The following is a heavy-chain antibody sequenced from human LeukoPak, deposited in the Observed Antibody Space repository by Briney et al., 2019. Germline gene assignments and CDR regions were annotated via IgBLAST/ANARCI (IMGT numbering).Heavy chain of an antibody. V-gene: IGHV3-30*04. J-gene: IGHJ4*02. D-gene: IGHD5-18*01. CDR1: GFTFSSHA. CDR3: ARQYISGPWYFDY. Sequence: GGSLRLSCAASGFTFSSHALHWVRQAPGKGLEWVAVISSDGSYKYYADSVKGRFTISRDNSKNTLYLQMNSLIPEDTAVYYCARQYISGPWYFDYWGQGTLVTVSS. CDR2: ISSDGSYK.